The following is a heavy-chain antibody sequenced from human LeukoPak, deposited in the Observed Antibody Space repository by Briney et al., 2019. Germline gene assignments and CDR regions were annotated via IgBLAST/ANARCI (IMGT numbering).Heavy chain of an antibody. CDR1: GFTFSSYA. CDR2: ISGSGGST. CDR3: ARDRYSSSWHYGRRNFLDY. J-gene: IGHJ4*02. V-gene: IGHV3-23*01. D-gene: IGHD6-13*01. Sequence: GGSLRLSCAASGFTFSSYAMSWVRQAPGKGLEWVSAISGSGGSTYYADSVKGRFTISRDNSKNTLYLQMNSLRAEDTAVYYCARDRYSSSWHYGRRNFLDYWGQGTLVTVSS.